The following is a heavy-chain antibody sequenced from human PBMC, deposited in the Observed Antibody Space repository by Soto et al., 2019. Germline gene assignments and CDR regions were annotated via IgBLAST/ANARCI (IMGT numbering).Heavy chain of an antibody. CDR3: ARDLAKGGGSAGFDY. D-gene: IGHD1-26*01. V-gene: IGHV1-69*13. CDR2: IIPIFGTA. Sequence: ASVKVSCKASGGTFSSYAISWVRQAPGQGLEWMGGIIPIFGTANYAQKFQGRVTITADESTSTAYMELSSLRSEDTAVYYCARDLAKGGGSAGFDYWGQGTLVTVSS. CDR1: GGTFSSYA. J-gene: IGHJ4*02.